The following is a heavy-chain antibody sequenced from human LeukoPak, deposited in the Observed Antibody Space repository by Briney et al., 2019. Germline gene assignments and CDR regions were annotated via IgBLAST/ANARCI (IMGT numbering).Heavy chain of an antibody. J-gene: IGHJ4*02. CDR1: GFTFSSYA. D-gene: IGHD5-12*01. CDR2: ISYDGSNK. CDR3: AREVRYSGYDY. V-gene: IGHV3-30*04. Sequence: GGSLRLSCAASGFTFSSYAMHWVRQAPGKGLEWVAVISYDGSNKYYADSVKGRFTISRDNSKNTLYLQMNSLRAEDTAVYYCAREVRYSGYDYWGQGTLVTDSS.